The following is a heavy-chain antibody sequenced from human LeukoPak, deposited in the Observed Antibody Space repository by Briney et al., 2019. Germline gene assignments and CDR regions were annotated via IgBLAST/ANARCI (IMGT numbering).Heavy chain of an antibody. D-gene: IGHD3-3*01. CDR3: ARDRFGDLNYFDY. V-gene: IGHV4-4*07. CDR2: IYTSGST. Sequence: PSETLSLTCTVSGGSISSYFWSWIRQPAGKGLEWIGRIYTSGSTNYNPSLKSRVTILADKSTNQFSRKLSSVTAADTAVYYCARDRFGDLNYFDYWGQGTLVTVSS. J-gene: IGHJ4*02. CDR1: GGSISSYF.